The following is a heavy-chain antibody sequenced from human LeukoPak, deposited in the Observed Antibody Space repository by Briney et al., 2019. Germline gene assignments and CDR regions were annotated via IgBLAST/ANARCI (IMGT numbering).Heavy chain of an antibody. D-gene: IGHD4-23*01. J-gene: IGHJ4*02. CDR3: ARDPGYGGNSAGRD. CDR1: GFTFSSYS. CDR2: ISSSSSYI. V-gene: IGHV3-21*01. Sequence: GGPLRLSCAASGFTFSSYSMNWVRQAPGKGLEWVSSISSSSSYIYYADSVKGRFTISRDNAKNSLYLQMNSLRAEDTAVYYCARDPGYGGNSAGRDWGQGTLVTVSS.